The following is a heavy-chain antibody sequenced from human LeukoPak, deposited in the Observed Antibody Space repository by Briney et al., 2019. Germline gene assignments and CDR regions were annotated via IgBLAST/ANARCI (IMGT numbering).Heavy chain of an antibody. CDR3: ARALGWEPLYYMDV. D-gene: IGHD1-26*01. V-gene: IGHV1-2*02. CDR2: IDPNSGGT. Sequence: ASVKVSCKASGYTFTGYYLHWVRQAPGQGLEWMGWIDPNSGGTNYAQKFQGRVTMTRDTSISTAYMELSRLRSDDTAVYYCARALGWEPLYYMDVWGKGTTVTVSS. J-gene: IGHJ6*03. CDR1: GYTFTGYY.